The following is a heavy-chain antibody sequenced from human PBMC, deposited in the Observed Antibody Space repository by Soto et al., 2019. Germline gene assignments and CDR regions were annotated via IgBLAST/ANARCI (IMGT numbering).Heavy chain of an antibody. V-gene: IGHV4-34*01. CDR1: GGSFSGYY. D-gene: IGHD2-8*01. CDR3: AREGRWSTVN. J-gene: IGHJ4*02. Sequence: QVQLQQWGAGLLKPSETLSLTCAVYGGSFSGYYWSWIRQPPGKGLEWIGEINHSGSTNYNPSLKSRATISVDTSKNQFSLKLSSVTAADTAVYYCAREGRWSTVNWGQGTLVTVSS. CDR2: INHSGST.